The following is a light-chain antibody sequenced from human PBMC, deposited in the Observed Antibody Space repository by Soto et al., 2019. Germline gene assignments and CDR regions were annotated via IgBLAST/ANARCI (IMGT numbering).Light chain of an antibody. CDR1: QGINRF. CDR3: QQLTRNLIT. V-gene: IGKV1-9*01. CDR2: AAS. J-gene: IGKJ5*01. Sequence: DIRLEQKRSFVRGAVEERSSRRSPASQGINRFLAWYQQKPGKAPKLLIYAASTLQSGVPSRFSGSGSGTEFTLACSILQPEDFATCYCQQLTRNLITFGQGTRLEIK.